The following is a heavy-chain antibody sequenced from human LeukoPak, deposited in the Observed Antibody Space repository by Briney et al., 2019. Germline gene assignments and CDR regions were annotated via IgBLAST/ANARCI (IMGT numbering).Heavy chain of an antibody. V-gene: IGHV3-23*01. CDR2: ISGSGGST. CDR1: GFTFSSYA. CDR3: ARDGYCTNGVCSYYFDY. D-gene: IGHD2-8*01. J-gene: IGHJ4*02. Sequence: GGSLRLSCAASGFTFSSYAMSWVRQAPGKGLEWVSAISGSGGSTYYADSVKGRFTISRDNAKNSLYLQMNSLRAEDTAVYYCARDGYCTNGVCSYYFDYWGQGTLVTVSS.